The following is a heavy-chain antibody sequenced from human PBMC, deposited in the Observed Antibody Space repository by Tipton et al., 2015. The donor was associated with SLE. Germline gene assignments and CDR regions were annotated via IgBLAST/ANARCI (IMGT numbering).Heavy chain of an antibody. J-gene: IGHJ3*02. V-gene: IGHV4-39*07. CDR2: VYYTGNT. D-gene: IGHD5-12*01. CDR1: GDSISSSSYY. Sequence: GLVKPSETLSLTCIVSGDSISSSSYYWGWIRQPPGKGLEWVGTVYYTGNTFYNPSLKSRVTISVDTSKNQFSLKVTSVTAADTAVYYCARGHERHYDSPNFDIWGQGTMVTVSS. CDR3: ARGHERHYDSPNFDI.